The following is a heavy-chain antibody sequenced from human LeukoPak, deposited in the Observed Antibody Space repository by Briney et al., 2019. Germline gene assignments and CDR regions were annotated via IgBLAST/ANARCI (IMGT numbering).Heavy chain of an antibody. J-gene: IGHJ6*02. CDR2: VNRDGSET. CDR3: ARVGTILEWLLGTGYYGMDV. V-gene: IGHV3-7*03. Sequence: GGSLRLSCAASGFALSSHWMTWVRQVPGRGPEWVANVNRDGSETYYLDSVKGRFTISKDNAKNSLYLQMNSLRAEDTALFHCARVGTILEWLLGTGYYGMDVWGQGATVTVSS. CDR1: GFALSSHW. D-gene: IGHD3-3*01.